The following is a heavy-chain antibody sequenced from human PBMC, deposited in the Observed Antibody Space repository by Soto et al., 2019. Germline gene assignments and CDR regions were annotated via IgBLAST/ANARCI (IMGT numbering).Heavy chain of an antibody. Sequence: EVQLVESGGGLVKPGGSLRLSCAASGFTFSSYSMNWVRQAPGKGLEWVSSISSSSSYIYYADSVKGRFTISRDNAKNSRYLQMNSLRAEDTAVYYCAREGGGGSGWRGGDFDYWGQGTLVTVSS. CDR2: ISSSSSYI. CDR1: GFTFSSYS. J-gene: IGHJ4*02. CDR3: AREGGGGSGWRGGDFDY. V-gene: IGHV3-21*01. D-gene: IGHD6-19*01.